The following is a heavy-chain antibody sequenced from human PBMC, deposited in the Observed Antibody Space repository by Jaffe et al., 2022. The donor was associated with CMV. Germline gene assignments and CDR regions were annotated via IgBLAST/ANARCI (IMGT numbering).Heavy chain of an antibody. CDR2: ISSSGSTI. CDR1: GFTFSDYY. V-gene: IGHV3-11*01. J-gene: IGHJ6*02. D-gene: IGHD3-10*01. CDR3: ARDIGVSKEVTKGAAAMLDYYGSGSSDRPQYGMDV. Sequence: QVQLVESGGGLVKPGGSLRLSCAASGFTFSDYYMSWIRQAPGKGLEWVSYISSSGSTIYYADSVKGRFTISRDNAKNSLYLQMNSLRAEDTAVYYCARDIGVSKEVTKGAAAMLDYYGSGSSDRPQYGMDVWGQGTTVTVSS.